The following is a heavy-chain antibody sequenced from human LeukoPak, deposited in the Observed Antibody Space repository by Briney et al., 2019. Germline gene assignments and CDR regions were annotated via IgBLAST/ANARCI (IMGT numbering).Heavy chain of an antibody. Sequence: GASLRLSCAASGFIFSNYAMYWVRQAPGKGLEWVSAISGRSNNTYYADSVKGRFTISRDSSKNTLYLQMNSLRADDTAVYYCAKWGGYDVLTGYYVSDFWGQGTLVTVSS. CDR1: GFIFSNYA. J-gene: IGHJ4*02. V-gene: IGHV3-23*01. D-gene: IGHD3-9*01. CDR3: AKWGGYDVLTGYYVSDF. CDR2: ISGRSNNT.